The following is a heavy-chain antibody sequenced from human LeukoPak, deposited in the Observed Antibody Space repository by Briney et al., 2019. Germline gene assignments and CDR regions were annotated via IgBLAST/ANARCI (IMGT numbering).Heavy chain of an antibody. Sequence: SETLSLTCTVSGGSISSYYWSWIRQPAGKGLEWIGRIYTSGSTNYNPSLKSRVTMSVDTSKNQFSLKLSSVTAADTAVYYCARVSCSSTSCPHRDAFDIWGQGTMVTVSS. CDR3: ARVSCSSTSCPHRDAFDI. V-gene: IGHV4-4*07. CDR2: IYTSGST. J-gene: IGHJ3*02. D-gene: IGHD2-2*01. CDR1: GGSISSYY.